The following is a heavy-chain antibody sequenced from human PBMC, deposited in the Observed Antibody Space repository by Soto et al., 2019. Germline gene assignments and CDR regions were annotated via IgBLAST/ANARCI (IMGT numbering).Heavy chain of an antibody. CDR3: ATVSSAWYAGFFDL. D-gene: IGHD2-8*01. V-gene: IGHV3-23*01. J-gene: IGHJ4*02. Sequence: EVQLLESGGGLVQPGGSLRLSCTASGFTFNRHAMTWVRQAPGKGLEWVSGLSDSGGSIYYADSVKGRFTISRDNSMNTLYMQMNTLRSGDTAVYYCATVSSAWYAGFFDLWGQGTLVTVSS. CDR2: LSDSGGSI. CDR1: GFTFNRHA.